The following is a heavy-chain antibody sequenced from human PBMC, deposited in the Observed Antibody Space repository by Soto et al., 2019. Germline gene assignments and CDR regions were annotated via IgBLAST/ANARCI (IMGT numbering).Heavy chain of an antibody. J-gene: IGHJ4*02. CDR1: GFTFSDYY. Sequence: PGGSLRLSCAASGFTFSDYYMSWIRQAPGKGLEWVSYISTSTSYTNYADSVKGRFTISRDNAKNSLYLHMNSLRAEDTAVYYCARVGAQWLEFDYWGQGTLVTVSS. CDR3: ARVGAQWLEFDY. V-gene: IGHV3-11*06. CDR2: ISTSTSYT. D-gene: IGHD6-19*01.